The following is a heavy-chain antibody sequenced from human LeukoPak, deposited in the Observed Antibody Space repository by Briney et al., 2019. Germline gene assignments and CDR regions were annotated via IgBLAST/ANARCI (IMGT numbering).Heavy chain of an antibody. Sequence: GGSLRLSCAASGFTFSSYAMSWVRQAPGKGLEWVSAISGSGGSTYYADSVKGRFTISRDNSKNTLYLQMNSLRAEDTAVYYCAKGLYYYDSSSYYDYWGQGTLVTVSS. J-gene: IGHJ4*02. V-gene: IGHV3-23*01. D-gene: IGHD3-22*01. CDR2: ISGSGGST. CDR3: AKGLYYYDSSSYYDY. CDR1: GFTFSSYA.